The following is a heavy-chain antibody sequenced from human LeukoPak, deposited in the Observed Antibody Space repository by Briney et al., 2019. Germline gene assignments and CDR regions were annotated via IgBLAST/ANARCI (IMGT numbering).Heavy chain of an antibody. CDR2: ISSSGSAI. Sequence: GGSLRLSCAASGFTFSGYSMTWVRQAPGKGLEWVSYISSSGSAIYYADSVKGRFTISRDNAKNSLYLQMNSLRAEDTAVYYCARRYYYYDMDVWGKGTTVTISS. J-gene: IGHJ6*03. CDR3: ARRYYYYDMDV. CDR1: GFTFSGYS. V-gene: IGHV3-48*04.